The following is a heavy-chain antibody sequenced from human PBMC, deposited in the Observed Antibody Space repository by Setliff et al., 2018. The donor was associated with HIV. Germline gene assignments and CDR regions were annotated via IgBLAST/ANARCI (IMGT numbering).Heavy chain of an antibody. CDR2: IHWDGVSP. CDR3: ARAVVLTIGCLDS. J-gene: IGHJ4*02. CDR1: RFTFDDYT. V-gene: IGHV3-43D*03. Sequence: PSETQTLPCAASRFTFDDYTMHWVRQAPGRRPEWFSLIHWDGVSPFYADSVKGRFTISRYNTKNSVDLQMNSLRAYDTAVYYCARAVVLTIGCLDSWGQGKMVTVSS. D-gene: IGHD3-3*01.